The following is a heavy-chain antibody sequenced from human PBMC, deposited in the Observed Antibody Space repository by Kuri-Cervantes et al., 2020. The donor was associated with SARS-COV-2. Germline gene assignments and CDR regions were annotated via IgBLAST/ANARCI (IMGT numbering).Heavy chain of an antibody. CDR3: ARDLFGGGGYYYGMDV. CDR2: ISSSGSTI. CDR1: GFTFSYYY. J-gene: IGHJ6*02. D-gene: IGHD4-23*01. V-gene: IGHV3-11*01. Sequence: GESLKISCAAAGFTFSYYYMSWIRQAPGKGLGWVSYISSSGSTIYYADSVKGRFTISRDNAKNSLYLQMNSLRAEDTAVYYCARDLFGGGGYYYGMDVWGQGTTVTVSS.